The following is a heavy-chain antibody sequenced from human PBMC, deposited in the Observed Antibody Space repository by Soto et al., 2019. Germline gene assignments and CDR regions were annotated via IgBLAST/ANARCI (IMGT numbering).Heavy chain of an antibody. CDR3: ARHCSTGRRGRYYYDGMDG. CDR1: GYSFTSYW. V-gene: IGHV5-10-1*01. Sequence: GESLKISCKGSGYSFTSYWISWVRQMPGKGLERMGRIDPSGSYTNYSPSFQGHDTISADKSSSTAYLQWSSLKASDTAMYYCARHCSTGRRGRYYYDGMDGWGYGTTCTFSS. CDR2: IDPSGSYT. J-gene: IGHJ6*04. D-gene: IGHD3-9*01.